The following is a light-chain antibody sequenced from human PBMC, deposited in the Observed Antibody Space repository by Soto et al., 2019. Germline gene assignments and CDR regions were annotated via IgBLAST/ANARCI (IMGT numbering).Light chain of an antibody. Sequence: DIKMSQSPAAVSASVGDRVTLTCWASQGIGSWLAWYQQKPGKAPKLLIYKASSLESGFPSRFSGSGSGTEFTLTISSLQPDDFATYYCQQYNSYSEAFGQGTKV. CDR3: QQYNSYSEA. CDR2: KAS. V-gene: IGKV1-5*03. CDR1: QGIGSW. J-gene: IGKJ1*01.